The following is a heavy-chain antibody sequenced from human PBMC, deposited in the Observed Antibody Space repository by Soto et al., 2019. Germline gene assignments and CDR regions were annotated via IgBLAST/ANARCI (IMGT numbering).Heavy chain of an antibody. Sequence: QVQLVQSGAEVKKPGSSVKVSCKASGGIFSTYAISWLQQAPGQGLEWMGGIIPIFGTPNYAQRFQGRVTITADESTSTAYMELSRLRSEATAVYYCARDRDDYGSGNYYNRIDFWGQGTLVTVSS. D-gene: IGHD3-10*01. J-gene: IGHJ4*02. CDR1: GGIFSTYA. CDR3: ARDRDDYGSGNYYNRIDF. CDR2: IIPIFGTP. V-gene: IGHV1-69*01.